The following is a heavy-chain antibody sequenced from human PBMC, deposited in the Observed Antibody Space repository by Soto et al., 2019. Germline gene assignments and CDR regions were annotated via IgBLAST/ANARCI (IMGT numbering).Heavy chain of an antibody. J-gene: IGHJ5*02. D-gene: IGHD6-13*01. Sequence: QVQLVESGGGVVQPGRSLRLSCAASGFTFSSYGMHWVRQAPGKGLEWVAVISYDGSNKYYADSVKGRFTISRDNSKNTLYLQMNSLRAEDTAVYYCAKGAAAGVFNWLDPWGQGTLVTVSS. CDR3: AKGAAAGVFNWLDP. CDR1: GFTFSSYG. V-gene: IGHV3-30*18. CDR2: ISYDGSNK.